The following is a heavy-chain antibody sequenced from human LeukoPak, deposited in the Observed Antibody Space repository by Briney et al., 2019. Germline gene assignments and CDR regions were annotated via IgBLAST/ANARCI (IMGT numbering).Heavy chain of an antibody. CDR1: GDSVSKNSVA. CDR2: TYYRSKWYN. V-gene: IGHV6-1*01. CDR3: ARDWGDGAGYDY. Sequence: SQTLSLTCAISGDSVSKNSVAWNWIRQSPSRGLEWLGRTYYRSKWYNDYAVSVKSRITINPDTSKNQFSLHLKSVAPEDTAVYYCARDWGDGAGYDYWGQGTLVTVSS. D-gene: IGHD3-16*01. J-gene: IGHJ4*02.